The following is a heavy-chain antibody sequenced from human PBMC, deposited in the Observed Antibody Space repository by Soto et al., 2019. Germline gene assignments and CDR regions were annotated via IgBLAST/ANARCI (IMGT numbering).Heavy chain of an antibody. CDR1: GGSVSSADWN. CDR3: TRGPSGDKVDF. V-gene: IGHV4-30-4*08. CDR2: IYEGGRT. J-gene: IGHJ4*02. D-gene: IGHD7-27*01. Sequence: TLSLTCTVSGGSVSSADWNWSWIRQTPGKGLEWIGHIYEGGRTYSNPSLMSRATISLDTSKNLFSLNLKSVTAADTAVYYCTRGPSGDKVDFWGQGLLVTVS.